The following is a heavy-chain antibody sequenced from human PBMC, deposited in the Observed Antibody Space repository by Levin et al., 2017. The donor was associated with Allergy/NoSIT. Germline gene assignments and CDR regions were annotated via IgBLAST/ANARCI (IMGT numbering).Heavy chain of an antibody. CDR2: ISYDGSNK. Sequence: GGSLRLSCAASGFTFSSYAMHWVRQAPGKGLEWVAVISYDGSNKYYADSVKGRFTISRDNSKNTLYLQMNSLRAEDRAVYYCARDSYYDSSGYYYVIGGFDYWGQGTLVTVSS. V-gene: IGHV3-30*04. CDR1: GFTFSSYA. CDR3: ARDSYYDSSGYYYVIGGFDY. D-gene: IGHD3-22*01. J-gene: IGHJ4*02.